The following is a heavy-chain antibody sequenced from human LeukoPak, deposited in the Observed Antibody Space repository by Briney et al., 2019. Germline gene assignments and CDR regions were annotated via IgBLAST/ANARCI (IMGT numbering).Heavy chain of an antibody. D-gene: IGHD2-15*01. CDR3: ARARASLYYFDY. CDR1: GYTFTSYG. CDR2: ISAYNGNT. J-gene: IGHJ4*02. V-gene: IGHV1-18*01. Sequence: ASVKVSCKASGYTFTSYGISWVRQAPGQGLEWMGCISAYNGNTNYAQKLQGRVTMTTDTSTSTAYMELRSLRSDDTAVYYCARARASLYYFDYWGQGTLVTVSS.